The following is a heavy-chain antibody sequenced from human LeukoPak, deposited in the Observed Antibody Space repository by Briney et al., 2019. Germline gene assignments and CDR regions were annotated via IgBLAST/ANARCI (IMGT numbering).Heavy chain of an antibody. CDR1: RFTFSNYA. CDR3: VKESSGSYYIGASDI. Sequence: GGSLRLSCSASRFTFSNYAIHWVRQAPGKGLEYVSGISSNGGSTYYAESVKGRFITSRDNSKNMLYLQMSSLRAEDTAVYYCVKESSGSYYIGASDIWGQGTMVTVSS. J-gene: IGHJ3*02. CDR2: ISSNGGST. V-gene: IGHV3-64D*09. D-gene: IGHD1-26*01.